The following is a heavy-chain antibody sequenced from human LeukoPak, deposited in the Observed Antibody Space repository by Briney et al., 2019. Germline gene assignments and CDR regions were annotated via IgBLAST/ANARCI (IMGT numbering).Heavy chain of an antibody. Sequence: SQTLSLTCTVSVGSVSSGGYYWSWIRQPPGKGLEWIGYIYYSGNTYYNPSLESRLTISHDTSTTQFSLKLGSVTAADTAVYYCATTGYYYYVDVWGKGTTVTVSS. CDR3: ATTGYYYYVDV. D-gene: IGHD2-8*02. CDR2: IYYSGNT. V-gene: IGHV4-31*03. CDR1: VGSVSSGGYY. J-gene: IGHJ6*03.